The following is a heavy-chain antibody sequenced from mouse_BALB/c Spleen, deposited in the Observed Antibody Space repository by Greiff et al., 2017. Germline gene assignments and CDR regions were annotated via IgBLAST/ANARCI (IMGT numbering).Heavy chain of an antibody. D-gene: IGHD2-1*01. V-gene: IGHV5-4*02. CDR3: ASPYGNYDAMDY. J-gene: IGHJ4*01. CDR1: GFTFSDYY. Sequence: EVQVVESGGGLVKPGGSLKLSCAASGFTFSDYYMYWVRQTPEKRLEWVATISDGGSYTYYPDSVKGRFTISRDNAKNNLYLQMSSLKSEDTAMYYCASPYGNYDAMDYWGQGTSVTVSA. CDR2: ISDGGSYT.